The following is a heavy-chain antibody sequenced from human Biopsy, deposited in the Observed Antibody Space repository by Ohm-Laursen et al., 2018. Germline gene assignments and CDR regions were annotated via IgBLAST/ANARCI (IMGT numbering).Heavy chain of an antibody. J-gene: IGHJ2*01. D-gene: IGHD3-22*01. Sequence: LSLTCTVSGDSISSYYWSWIRQPPGKGLQWIGYVYYTGSTDYNPSLQSRVTISVDTSKNHFSLRLRSVTPADTAIYYCARDRGYYSDRTVPGYFDLWGRGTLVTVSS. CDR3: ARDRGYYSDRTVPGYFDL. V-gene: IGHV4-59*01. CDR2: VYYTGST. CDR1: GDSISSYY.